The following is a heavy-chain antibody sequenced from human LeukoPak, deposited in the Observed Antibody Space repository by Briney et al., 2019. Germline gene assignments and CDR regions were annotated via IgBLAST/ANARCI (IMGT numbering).Heavy chain of an antibody. CDR1: GASISNGDYY. J-gene: IGHJ3*02. V-gene: IGHV4-30-4*08. CDR3: ARDGYYYDREVGAFDI. D-gene: IGHD3-22*01. CDR2: IYHSGST. Sequence: SQTLSLTCTVSGASISNGDYYWTWIRQTPGEGLEWIGYIYHSGSTYYNPSLKSRLTISLDTSENQFSLSLNSVTAADTAVYYCARDGYYYDREVGAFDIWGQGTMVTVSS.